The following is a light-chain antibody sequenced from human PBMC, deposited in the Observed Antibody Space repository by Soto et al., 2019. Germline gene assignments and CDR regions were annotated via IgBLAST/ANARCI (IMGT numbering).Light chain of an antibody. CDR2: KTS. J-gene: IGKJ4*01. Sequence: DIQMTQSPSTLSASVGDRVTITCRASQSFSTWLAWYQQKPGKAPNLLIYKTSILESGVPSRFSGSGPGTEFTLTISSLQPDDFATYYCQQYNSNPLTFGGGTKVEIK. CDR3: QQYNSNPLT. CDR1: QSFSTW. V-gene: IGKV1-5*03.